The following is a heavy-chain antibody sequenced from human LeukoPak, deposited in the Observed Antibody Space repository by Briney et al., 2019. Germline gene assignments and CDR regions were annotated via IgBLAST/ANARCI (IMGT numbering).Heavy chain of an antibody. Sequence: PGGSLRLSCAASGFTFRNYVIHWARQAPGKGLEWVASINHNGNANYYVDSVKGRFTISRDNAKNSLYLQMSNLRAEDTAVYFCARGGGLDVWGQGATVTVSS. CDR3: ARGGGLDV. V-gene: IGHV3-7*03. CDR2: INHNGNAN. D-gene: IGHD3-16*01. J-gene: IGHJ6*02. CDR1: GFTFRNYV.